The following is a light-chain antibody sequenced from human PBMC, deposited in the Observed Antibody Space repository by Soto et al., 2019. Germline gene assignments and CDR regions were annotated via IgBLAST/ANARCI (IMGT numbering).Light chain of an antibody. CDR3: QQSYITPWT. V-gene: IGKV1-39*01. J-gene: IGKJ1*01. CDR2: AAS. CDR1: QSISSY. Sequence: DIQMTQSPSSLSASVGDRVTITCRASQSISSYLNWYQQKPGKAPKLLIHAASSLQTGVPPRFGGSASGTNFTLAIRGLQAEDFATYYCQQSYITPWTFGQGTKVDIK.